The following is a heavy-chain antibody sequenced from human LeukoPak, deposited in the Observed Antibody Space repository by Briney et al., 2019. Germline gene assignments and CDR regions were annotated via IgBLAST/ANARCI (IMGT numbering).Heavy chain of an antibody. CDR1: GYTFTSYA. Sequence: ASVKVSCKASGYTFTSYAMHWVRQAPGQRLEWMGGFDPEDGETIYAQKFQGRVTMTEDTSTDTAYMELSSLRVEDTAVYYCAAGLLWFGEDINWFDPWGQGTLVAVST. CDR2: FDPEDGET. V-gene: IGHV1-24*01. J-gene: IGHJ5*02. D-gene: IGHD3-10*01. CDR3: AAGLLWFGEDINWFDP.